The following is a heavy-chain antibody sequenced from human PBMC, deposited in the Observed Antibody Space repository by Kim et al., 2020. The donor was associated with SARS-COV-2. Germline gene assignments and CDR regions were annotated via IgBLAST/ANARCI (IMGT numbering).Heavy chain of an antibody. CDR3: ARRKQVVTYYYYYGMDV. V-gene: IGHV1-2*02. CDR1: GYTFTDYY. J-gene: IGHJ6*02. D-gene: IGHD6-13*01. CDR2: INPNSGGT. Sequence: ASVKVSCKASGYTFTDYYFHWVRQAPGRGLEWMGWINPNSGGTNYAQKFQGRVTMTRDTSISTAYMELSSLRSDDTAVYYCARRKQVVTYYYYYGMDVWG.